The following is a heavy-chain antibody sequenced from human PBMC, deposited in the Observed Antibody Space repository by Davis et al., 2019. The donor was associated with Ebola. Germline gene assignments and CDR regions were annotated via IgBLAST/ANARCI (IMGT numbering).Heavy chain of an antibody. Sequence: GESLKISCKGSGYSFSSYWINWVRQMPGKGLEWMGRIDPSDSYSNYSPSFQGHVTISADKSISTAYLQWSSLKASDTAMYYCATHDTDDYVWGTWGQGTLVTVSS. J-gene: IGHJ4*02. D-gene: IGHD3-16*01. CDR3: ATHDTDDYVWGT. V-gene: IGHV5-10-1*01. CDR1: GYSFSSYW. CDR2: IDPSDSYS.